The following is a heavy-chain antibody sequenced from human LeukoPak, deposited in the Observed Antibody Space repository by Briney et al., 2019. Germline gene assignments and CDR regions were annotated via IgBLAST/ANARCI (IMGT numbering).Heavy chain of an antibody. CDR1: GGSFSGYY. D-gene: IGHD6-13*01. J-gene: IGHJ4*02. CDR3: ARGQAAAD. Sequence: SGTLSLTCAVYGGSFSGYYWSWIRQPPGKGLEWIGEINHSGSTNYNPSLKSRVTISVDTFKNQFSLKLSSVTAADTAVYYCARGQAAADWGQGTLVTASS. V-gene: IGHV4-34*01. CDR2: INHSGST.